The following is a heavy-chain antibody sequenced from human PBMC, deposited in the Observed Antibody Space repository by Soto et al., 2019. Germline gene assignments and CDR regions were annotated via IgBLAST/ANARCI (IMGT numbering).Heavy chain of an antibody. V-gene: IGHV1-69*13. D-gene: IGHD3-16*01. CDR1: GGTFSTFG. CDR3: ARTAPMDAGDKYYYDF. CDR2: IIPFFGTA. Sequence: GASVKVSCKTSGGTFSTFGISWVRQAPGQGLEWMGGIIPFFGTAEYSQKFEDRITITADESTNTVYMDLRSLTSEETAIYYCARTAPMDAGDKYYYDFWGQGALVTVSS. J-gene: IGHJ4*02.